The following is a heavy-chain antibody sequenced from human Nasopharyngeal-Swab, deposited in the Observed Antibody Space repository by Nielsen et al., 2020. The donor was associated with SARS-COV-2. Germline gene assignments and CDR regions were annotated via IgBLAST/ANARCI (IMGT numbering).Heavy chain of an antibody. V-gene: IGHV3-9*01. J-gene: IGHJ2*01. CDR3: ARDGNLRTVRYFDL. Sequence: SLKISCAASGFTFDDYAMHWVRQAQGKGLEWVSGISWNSGSIGYADSVKGRVTISRDNAKNSLYLQMNSLRAEDTAVYYCARDGNLRTVRYFDLWGRGSLVTVSS. CDR1: GFTFDDYA. D-gene: IGHD4-17*01. CDR2: ISWNSGSI.